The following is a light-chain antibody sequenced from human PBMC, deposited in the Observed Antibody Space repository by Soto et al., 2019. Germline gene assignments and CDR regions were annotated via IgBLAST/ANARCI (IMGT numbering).Light chain of an antibody. CDR2: DAS. V-gene: IGKV3-11*01. J-gene: IGKJ5*01. CDR1: QSVSGY. Sequence: EIVLTQSPATLSLSPGERATLSCRASQSVSGYLAWYQQKPGQAPRLLINDASNRATGIPARFSGSGSWTDFPLTISSLEPEDFAVYYCQQHDNWPPAITFGQGTRLEIK. CDR3: QQHDNWPPAIT.